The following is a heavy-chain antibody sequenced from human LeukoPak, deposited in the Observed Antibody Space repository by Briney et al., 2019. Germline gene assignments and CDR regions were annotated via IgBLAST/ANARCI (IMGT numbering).Heavy chain of an antibody. D-gene: IGHD4-23*01. J-gene: IGHJ4*02. CDR1: GGSIRSYY. CDR2: ISYSGYT. CDR3: ARGRNDNGGMFFDS. V-gene: IGHV4-59*01. Sequence: SETLSLTCTVSGGSIRSYYWNLIRQAPGKGLEWVGFISYSGYTSYSPSLKSRVAISVDTAKSQFSLRLNSMTAADTAIYYCARGRNDNGGMFFDSWAQGNLVTVSS.